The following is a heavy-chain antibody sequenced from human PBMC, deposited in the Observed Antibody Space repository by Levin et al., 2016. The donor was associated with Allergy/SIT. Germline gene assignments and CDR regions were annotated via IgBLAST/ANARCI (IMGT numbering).Heavy chain of an antibody. Sequence: WIRQPPGKGLEWIGSIYYSGSTYYNPSLKSRVTISVDTSKNQFSLKLSSVPAADTAVYYCARDRILWFGEKRGYYYGMDVWGQGTTVTVSS. D-gene: IGHD3-10*01. J-gene: IGHJ6*02. CDR2: IYYSGST. V-gene: IGHV4-39*07. CDR3: ARDRILWFGEKRGYYYGMDV.